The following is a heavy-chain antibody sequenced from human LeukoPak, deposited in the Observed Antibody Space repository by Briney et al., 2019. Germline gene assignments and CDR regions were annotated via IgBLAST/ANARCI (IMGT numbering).Heavy chain of an antibody. CDR2: ISAYNGNT. CDR1: GYTFTSYG. CDR3: ASDSSGYYET. J-gene: IGHJ5*02. Sequence: GASVKVSCKASGYTFTSYGISWVRQAPGQGLEWMGWISAYNGNTNYAQKLQGRVTMTTDTSTSTVYMELSSLRSEDTAVYYCASDSSGYYETWGQGTLVTVSS. D-gene: IGHD3-22*01. V-gene: IGHV1-18*01.